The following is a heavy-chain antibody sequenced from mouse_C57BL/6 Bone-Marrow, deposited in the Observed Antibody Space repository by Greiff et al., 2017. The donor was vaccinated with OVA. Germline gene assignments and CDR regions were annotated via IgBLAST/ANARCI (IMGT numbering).Heavy chain of an antibody. CDR1: GYTFTSYT. CDR2: INPSSGYT. D-gene: IGHD1-1*01. J-gene: IGHJ3*01. CDR3: ARPEGYGSSYRLAY. Sequence: VQLQQSGAELARPGASVKMPCKASGYTFTSYTMHWVKQRPGQGLEWIGHINPSSGYTKYNQKFKDKATLTADKSSSTAYMQLSSLTSEDSAVYYCARPEGYGSSYRLAYWGQGTLVTVSA. V-gene: IGHV1-4*01.